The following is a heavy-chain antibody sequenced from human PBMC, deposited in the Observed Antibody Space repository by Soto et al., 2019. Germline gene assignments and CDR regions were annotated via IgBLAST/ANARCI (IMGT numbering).Heavy chain of an antibody. CDR3: AKDFNYYDRSGYWPDY. V-gene: IGHV3-30*18. J-gene: IGHJ4*02. D-gene: IGHD3-22*01. CDR1: GCRFRNYG. CDR2: ISYDGNNT. Sequence: GGSLRLSCAASGCRFRNYGMHWVRHAPGKGLEWVTLISYDGNNTYYADSVKGRCTISRDNSRNTLHLQMTSLRADDTAVYYCAKDFNYYDRSGYWPDYWGQGP.